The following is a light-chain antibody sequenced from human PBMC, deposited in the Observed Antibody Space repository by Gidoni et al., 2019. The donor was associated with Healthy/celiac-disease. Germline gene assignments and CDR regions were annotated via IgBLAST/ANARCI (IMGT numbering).Light chain of an antibody. J-gene: IGKJ3*01. Sequence: DIQMTQSPSSLSASVGDRVIITCRASQSISTSLHWYQQKPGKAPNLLISGASTLQSGVPSRFSGSVSGTDFTLTISSLQPEDFATYYCQQSYSTPFTFXPXTKVDIK. CDR3: QQSYSTPFT. V-gene: IGKV1-39*01. CDR1: QSISTS. CDR2: GAS.